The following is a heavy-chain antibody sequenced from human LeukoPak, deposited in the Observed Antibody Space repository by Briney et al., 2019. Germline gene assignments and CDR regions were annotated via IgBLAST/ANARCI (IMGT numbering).Heavy chain of an antibody. Sequence: PGGSLRLSCAASGFTFSSYSMNWVRQAPGKGLEWVSSISSSSTYIYYTDSLKGRFTISRDNAKNSVYLQMNSLRAEDTAVYYCARVWSPPYTSSWPEYFDYWGQGTLVTVSS. V-gene: IGHV3-21*01. CDR1: GFTFSSYS. CDR2: ISSSSTYI. D-gene: IGHD6-13*01. CDR3: ARVWSPPYTSSWPEYFDY. J-gene: IGHJ4*02.